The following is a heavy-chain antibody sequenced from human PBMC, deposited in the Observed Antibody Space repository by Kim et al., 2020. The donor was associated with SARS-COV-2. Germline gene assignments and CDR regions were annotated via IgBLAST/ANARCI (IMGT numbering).Heavy chain of an antibody. D-gene: IGHD6-19*01. CDR2: N. J-gene: IGHJ4*02. V-gene: IGHV6-1*01. Sequence: NHYAVSVKSRITITPDTSKNQFSLQLTSVTPEDTAVYYCTREDSAGWTDYWGPGTLVTVSS. CDR3: TREDSAGWTDY.